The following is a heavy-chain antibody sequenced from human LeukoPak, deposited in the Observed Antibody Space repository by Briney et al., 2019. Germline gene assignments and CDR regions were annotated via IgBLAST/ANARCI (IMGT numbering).Heavy chain of an antibody. J-gene: IGHJ5*02. D-gene: IGHD1-1*01. Sequence: AGGSLRLSCAASGFSFSNYAMHWVRQAPGKGLEWVSYISSRSSTIYYADSVKGRFTISRDNAKNSLYLQMNSLRDEDTAVYYCARGAIAGRGDNWFWFDPWGQGTLVTVSS. CDR3: ARGAIAGRGDNWFWFDP. CDR2: ISSRSSTI. CDR1: GFSFSNYA. V-gene: IGHV3-48*02.